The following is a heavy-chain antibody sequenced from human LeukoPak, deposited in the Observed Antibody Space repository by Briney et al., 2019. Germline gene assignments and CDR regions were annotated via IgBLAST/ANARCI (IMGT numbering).Heavy chain of an antibody. J-gene: IGHJ5*02. CDR2: LYMNDNT. V-gene: IGHV3-53*01. CDR1: GTIVSTNY. Sequence: PGGSLRLSCVSSGTIVSTNYMHWVRQAPGKGLESVSILYMNDNTYYADSVKGRFTISRDSSKKTLYLQMSSLRAEDTAVYYCARDDFWSAKHNWFDPWGQGTLVIVSS. D-gene: IGHD3-3*01. CDR3: ARDDFWSAKHNWFDP.